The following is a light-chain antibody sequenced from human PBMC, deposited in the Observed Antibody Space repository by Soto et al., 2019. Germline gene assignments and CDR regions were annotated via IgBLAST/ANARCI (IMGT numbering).Light chain of an antibody. J-gene: IGLJ2*01. V-gene: IGLV1-44*01. CDR2: SND. CDR3: AAWDGSLNGWV. Sequence: QLVLTQAPSASGTPGQRVTISCSGSSSNIGSNTVSWYQQVPGTAPKLLIYSNDQRPSGVPDRLSGSKSGTSASLAIGGLQSEDEADYYCAAWDGSLNGWVFGGGTKLTVL. CDR1: SSNIGSNT.